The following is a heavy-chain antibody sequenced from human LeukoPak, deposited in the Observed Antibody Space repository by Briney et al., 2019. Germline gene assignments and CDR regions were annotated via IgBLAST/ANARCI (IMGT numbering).Heavy chain of an antibody. J-gene: IGHJ6*02. D-gene: IGHD4-11*01. CDR1: GYTFTSYG. CDR3: ARELQYDYYYGMDV. CDR2: ISAYNGNT. V-gene: IGHV1-18*01. Sequence: ASVKVSCKASGYTFTSYGISWVRQAPGQGLEWMGWISAYNGNTNYAQKLQGRVTMTTDTSTSTAYMELRSLRFDDTAVYYCARELQYDYYYGMDVWGQGTTVTVSS.